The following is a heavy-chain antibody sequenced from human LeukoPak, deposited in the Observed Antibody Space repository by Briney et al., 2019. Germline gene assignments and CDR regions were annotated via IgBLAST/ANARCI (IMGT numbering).Heavy chain of an antibody. D-gene: IGHD4-17*01. J-gene: IGHJ5*02. CDR1: GYTFTTYY. Sequence: VASVKVSCKASGYTFTTYYMNWVRQAPGQGLEWMGKINPSDGSTDFAQNFQGRVSMTRDTSTSTVYMELSSLRSEDTAVYYCVRGWWGTDYGWTNWFDPWGQGTLSPSPQ. CDR2: INPSDGST. CDR3: VRGWWGTDYGWTNWFDP. V-gene: IGHV1-46*01.